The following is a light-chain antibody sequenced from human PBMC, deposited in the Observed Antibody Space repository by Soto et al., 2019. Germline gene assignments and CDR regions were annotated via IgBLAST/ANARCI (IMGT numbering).Light chain of an antibody. V-gene: IGKV3-15*01. CDR2: GAS. Sequence: EIVMTQSPATLSVSPGERATLSCRASQSITSNLAWYQQKPGQAPRLLIYGASTRATGVPARFSGSGAGTEFTLTISSLPSEDLAIYYCQEFHNWPLLTFGPGTKVEIK. J-gene: IGKJ3*01. CDR3: QEFHNWPLLT. CDR1: QSITSN.